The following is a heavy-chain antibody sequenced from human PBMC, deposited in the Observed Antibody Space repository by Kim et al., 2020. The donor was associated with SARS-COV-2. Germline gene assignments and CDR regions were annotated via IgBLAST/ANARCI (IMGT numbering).Heavy chain of an antibody. V-gene: IGHV3-23*01. CDR2: ISGSGDRT. D-gene: IGHD3-10*01. CDR1: GFIFSNYA. J-gene: IGHJ4*02. Sequence: GGSLRLSCAGSGFIFSNYAVSWVRQAPGKGLEWVSAISGSGDRTFYTDSVRGRVTISRDNSKNTVYLQLNGLRVEDAAVYYCAKHWGSGIYYNYFDYWGQGSLVTVSS. CDR3: AKHWGSGIYYNYFDY.